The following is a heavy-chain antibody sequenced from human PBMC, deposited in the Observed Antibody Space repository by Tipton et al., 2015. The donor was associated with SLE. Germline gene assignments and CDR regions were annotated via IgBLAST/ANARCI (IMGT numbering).Heavy chain of an antibody. CDR3: ATSYDSSGSDY. CDR2: IYTGGST. D-gene: IGHD3-22*01. V-gene: IGHV4-4*08. Sequence: TLSLTCTVSGVSFSSSYWGWVRQPPRKGLEWIGYIYTGGSTNYSPSLKSRVPISIDMSKNQFSLKLSSVTAADTAVYYCATSYDSSGSDYWGQGTLVTVSS. CDR1: GVSFSSSY. J-gene: IGHJ4*02.